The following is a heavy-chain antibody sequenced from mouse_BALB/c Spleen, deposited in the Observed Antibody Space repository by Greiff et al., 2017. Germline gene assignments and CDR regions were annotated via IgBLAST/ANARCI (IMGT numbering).Heavy chain of an antibody. CDR3: ARDQHRWGFDY. Sequence: QVQLKESGPGLVAPSQSLSITCTVSGFSLSRYSVHWVRQPPGKGLEWLGMIWGDGSTDYNSALKSRLSISKDNSKSQVFLKMNSLQTDDTARYYCARDQHRWGFDYWGQGTTLTVSS. D-gene: IGHD2-14*01. CDR1: GFSLSRYS. V-gene: IGHV2-6-4*01. CDR2: IWGDGST. J-gene: IGHJ2*01.